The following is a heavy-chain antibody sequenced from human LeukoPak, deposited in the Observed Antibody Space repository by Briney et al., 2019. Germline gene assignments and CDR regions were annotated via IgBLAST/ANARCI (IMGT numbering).Heavy chain of an antibody. CDR3: ARIASSSSENEY. CDR2: IYYSGST. J-gene: IGHJ4*02. V-gene: IGHV4-39*01. D-gene: IGHD6-6*01. Sequence: SETLSLTCTVSGGSISSSSYYWGWIRQPPGKGLEWIGSIYYSGSTYYNPSLKSRVTISVDTSKNQFSLKLSSATAADTAVYYCARIASSSSENEYWGQGTLVTVSS. CDR1: GGSISSSSYY.